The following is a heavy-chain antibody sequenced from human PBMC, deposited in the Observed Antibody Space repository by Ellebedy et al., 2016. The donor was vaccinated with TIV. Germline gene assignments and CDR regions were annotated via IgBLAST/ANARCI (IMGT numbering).Heavy chain of an antibody. D-gene: IGHD2-15*01. CDR1: GYTFTSYA. Sequence: ASVKVSCXASGYTFTSYAISWVRQAPGQGLEWMGWINADNGNTNYAQKFQGRVTMTTDRSTSTAYMELRSLRSDDTAVYYCARGYSASLPVFDPWGQGTLVTVSS. CDR2: INADNGNT. J-gene: IGHJ5*02. V-gene: IGHV1-18*01. CDR3: ARGYSASLPVFDP.